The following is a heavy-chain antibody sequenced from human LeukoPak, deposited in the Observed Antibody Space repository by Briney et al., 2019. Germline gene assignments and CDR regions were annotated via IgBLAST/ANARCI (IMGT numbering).Heavy chain of an antibody. CDR2: MNPNSGNT. V-gene: IGHV1-8*01. J-gene: IGHJ4*02. D-gene: IGHD3-22*01. CDR3: ARLFYDSSGYYLGN. Sequence: ASVKVSCKATGYTFTSYDINWVRQATGQGLEWMGWMNPNSGNTGYAQKFQGRVTMTRNTSISTAYMELSSLRSEDTAVYYCARLFYDSSGYYLGNWGQGTLVTVSS. CDR1: GYTFTSYD.